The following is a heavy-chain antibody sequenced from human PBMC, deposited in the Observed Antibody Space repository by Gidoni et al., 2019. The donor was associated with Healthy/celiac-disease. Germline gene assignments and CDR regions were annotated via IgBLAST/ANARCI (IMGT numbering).Heavy chain of an antibody. D-gene: IGHD4-17*01. V-gene: IGHV1-69*06. Sequence: QVQLVQSGAEVKKPGSSVKVSCKASGGTFSSYAISWVRKAPGQGLEWMGGIIPIFGPANYAQKFQGRVTITADKSTSTAYMELSSLRSEDTAVYYCASGRDGYYAVTMNSFDYWGQGTLVTVSS. CDR2: IIPIFGPA. CDR3: ASGRDGYYAVTMNSFDY. J-gene: IGHJ4*02. CDR1: GGTFSSYA.